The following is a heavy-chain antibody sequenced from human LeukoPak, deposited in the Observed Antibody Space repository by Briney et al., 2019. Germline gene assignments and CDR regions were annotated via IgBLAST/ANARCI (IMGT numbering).Heavy chain of an antibody. CDR1: GFTFSDYY. J-gene: IGHJ4*02. V-gene: IGHV3-74*01. CDR2: IKSDGITT. CDR3: ARGATYAYYFDF. Sequence: GGSLRLSCAASGFTFSDYYMSWIRQAPGKGLVWVSRIKSDGITTNYADFVRGRFTISRDNAKNTLYLQINSLRAEDTAVYYCARGATYAYYFDFWGQGSLVTVSS. D-gene: IGHD1-26*01.